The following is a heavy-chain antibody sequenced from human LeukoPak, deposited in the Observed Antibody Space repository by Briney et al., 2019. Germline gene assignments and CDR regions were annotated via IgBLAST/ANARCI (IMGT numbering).Heavy chain of an antibody. V-gene: IGHV3-30-3*01. Sequence: GGSLRLSCAAAGFXFSSYAMHWVRQAPGKGQEWVAVISYDGSNKYYADSVKGRFTISRDNSKNTLYLQMNSLRAEDTAVYYCAREGYVDTAMVIDYWGQGTLVTVSS. CDR2: ISYDGSNK. CDR3: AREGYVDTAMVIDY. D-gene: IGHD5-18*01. J-gene: IGHJ4*02. CDR1: GFXFSSYA.